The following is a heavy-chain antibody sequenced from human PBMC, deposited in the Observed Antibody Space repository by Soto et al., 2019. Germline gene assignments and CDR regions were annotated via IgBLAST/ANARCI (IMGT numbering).Heavy chain of an antibody. CDR3: AKDWFGELVFGGWLDP. V-gene: IGHV3-23*01. CDR2: ISGSGGST. J-gene: IGHJ5*02. Sequence: EVQLLESGGGLVQPGGSLSLSCAASGFTFSSYAMSWVRQAPGKGLEWVSTISGSGGSTYYADSVKGRFTISRDNSKNTPYLQMNSLRAEDTAVYYCAKDWFGELVFGGWLDPWGQGTLVTVSS. D-gene: IGHD3-10*01. CDR1: GFTFSSYA.